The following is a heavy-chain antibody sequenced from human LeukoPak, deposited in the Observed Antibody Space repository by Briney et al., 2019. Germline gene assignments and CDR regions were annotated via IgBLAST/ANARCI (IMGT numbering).Heavy chain of an antibody. Sequence: GGSLRLSCAASGFTFSSYAMHWVRQAPGKGLEWVAVISYDGSNKYYADSVKGRFTISRDNSKNTLYLQMNSLRAEDTAVYYCARAVHPGCSSTSCYSWDAFDIWGQGTMVTVSS. D-gene: IGHD2-2*02. J-gene: IGHJ3*02. V-gene: IGHV3-30-3*01. CDR1: GFTFSSYA. CDR2: ISYDGSNK. CDR3: ARAVHPGCSSTSCYSWDAFDI.